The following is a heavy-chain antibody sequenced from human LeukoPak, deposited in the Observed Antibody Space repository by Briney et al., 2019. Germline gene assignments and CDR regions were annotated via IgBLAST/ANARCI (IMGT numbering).Heavy chain of an antibody. D-gene: IGHD6-13*01. CDR1: GFTFSSYS. CDR2: ISSSSSYI. CDR3: ARDQDSSSWYGFDY. Sequence: PGGSLRLSCAASGFTFSSYSMNWVRQAPGEGLEWVSSISSSSSYIYYADSVKGRFTICRDNAKNSLYLQMNSLRAEDTAVYYCARDQDSSSWYGFDYWGQGTLVTVSS. J-gene: IGHJ4*02. V-gene: IGHV3-21*01.